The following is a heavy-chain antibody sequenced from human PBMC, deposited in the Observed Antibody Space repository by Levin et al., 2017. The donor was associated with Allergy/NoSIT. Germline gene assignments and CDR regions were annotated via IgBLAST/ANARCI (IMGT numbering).Heavy chain of an antibody. CDR2: INPNSGGT. CDR1: GYTFTGYY. CDR3: ALTYYYDSSGYYYGWYFDY. D-gene: IGHD3-22*01. J-gene: IGHJ4*02. Sequence: GESLKISCKASGYTFTGYYMHWVRQAPGQGLEWMGWINPNSGGTNYAQKFQGRVTMTRDTSISTAYMELSRLRSDDTAVYYCALTYYYDSSGYYYGWYFDYWGQGTLVTVSS. V-gene: IGHV1-2*02.